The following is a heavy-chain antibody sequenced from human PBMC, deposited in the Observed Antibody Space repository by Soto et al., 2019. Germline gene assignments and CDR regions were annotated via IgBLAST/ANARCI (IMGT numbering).Heavy chain of an antibody. V-gene: IGHV3-30-3*01. CDR3: ARDAHAAAAGNNNWFDP. J-gene: IGHJ5*02. Sequence: GGSLRLSCAASGFTFSSYAMHWVRQAPGKGLEWVAVISYDGSNKYYADSVKGRFTISRDNSKNTLYLQMNSLRAEDTAVYYCARDAHAAAAGNNNWFDPWGQGTLVTVSS. CDR2: ISYDGSNK. D-gene: IGHD6-13*01. CDR1: GFTFSSYA.